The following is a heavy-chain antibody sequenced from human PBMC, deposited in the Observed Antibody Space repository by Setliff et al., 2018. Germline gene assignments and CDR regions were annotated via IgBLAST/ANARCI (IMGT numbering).Heavy chain of an antibody. J-gene: IGHJ6*04. V-gene: IGHV3-48*03. D-gene: IGHD2-21*02. CDR3: ARLVVTISCYMDV. Sequence: AGGSLRLSCAASGFTFSNYEMNWVRQAPGKGLEWVSYINSGGSLIYYGESVKGRFTVSRDNSKNTLYLQMNSLSAEDTAVYFCARLVVTISCYMDVWGRGTTVTVSS. CDR2: INSGGSLI. CDR1: GFTFSNYE.